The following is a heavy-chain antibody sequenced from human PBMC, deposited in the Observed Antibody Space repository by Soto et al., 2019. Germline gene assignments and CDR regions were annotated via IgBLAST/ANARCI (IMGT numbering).Heavy chain of an antibody. D-gene: IGHD4-17*01. V-gene: IGHV5-51*01. CDR1: GYSFTSYW. Sequence: GESLKISCKGSGYSFTSYWIGWVRQMPGKGLEWMGIIYPGDSDTRYSPSFQGQVTISADKSISTAYLQWSSLKASDTAMCYCAIHHYGDYSNYWNDAFDIWGQGSMVNVS. CDR3: AIHHYGDYSNYWNDAFDI. J-gene: IGHJ3*02. CDR2: IYPGDSDT.